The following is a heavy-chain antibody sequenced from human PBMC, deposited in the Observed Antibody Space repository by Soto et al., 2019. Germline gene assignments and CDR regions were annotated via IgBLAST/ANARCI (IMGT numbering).Heavy chain of an antibody. D-gene: IGHD4-17*01. CDR1: GFTFSSYS. CDR3: ASDDYGDYVVHYYYYYGMDV. V-gene: IGHV3-48*02. Sequence: EVQLVESGGGLVQPGGSLRLSCAASGFTFSSYSMNWVRQAPGKGLEWVSYISSSSSTIYYADSVKGRFTISRDNAKNSLYLQMNSLRDEDTAVYYCASDDYGDYVVHYYYYYGMDVWGQGTTVTVSS. CDR2: ISSSSSTI. J-gene: IGHJ6*02.